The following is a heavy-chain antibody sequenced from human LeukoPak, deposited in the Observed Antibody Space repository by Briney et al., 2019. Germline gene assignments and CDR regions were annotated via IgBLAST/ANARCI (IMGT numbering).Heavy chain of an antibody. J-gene: IGHJ6*03. V-gene: IGHV5-51*01. D-gene: IGHD2-2*01. Sequence: GESLKISCKGSGYSFTSYWIGWVRQMPGKGLEWMGIIYPGDSDTRYSPSFQGQVTISADKSISTAYLQWSSLKASDTAMYYCARHTCSSTSCYSYYYYYMDVWGKGTTVTVSS. CDR2: IYPGDSDT. CDR3: ARHTCSSTSCYSYYYYYMDV. CDR1: GYSFTSYW.